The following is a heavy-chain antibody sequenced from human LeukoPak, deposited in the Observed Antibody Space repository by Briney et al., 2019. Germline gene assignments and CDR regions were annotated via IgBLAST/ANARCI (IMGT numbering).Heavy chain of an antibody. CDR2: ISSSSSYI. CDR3: ARDLGSSWAGWFDP. V-gene: IGHV3-21*01. J-gene: IGHJ5*02. D-gene: IGHD6-13*01. CDR1: GFTFSSYS. Sequence: GGSLRLSCAASGFTFSSYSMNWVRQAPGKGLEWVSSISSSSSYIYYADSVKGRFTISRDNAKNSLYLQMNSLRAEDTAVYYCARDLGSSWAGWFDPWGQGTLVTVSS.